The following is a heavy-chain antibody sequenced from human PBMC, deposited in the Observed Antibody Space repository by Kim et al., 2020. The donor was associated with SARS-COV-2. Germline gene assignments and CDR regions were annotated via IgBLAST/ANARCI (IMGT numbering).Heavy chain of an antibody. Sequence: GGSLRLSCAASGFTFSSYAMSWVRQAPGKGLDWVSSIGASGGSTYYADSVKGRFTISRDNSKNTLYLQMNSLRAEDTATYYCAKSHSSNLYYFDYWGQGTLVTVSS. D-gene: IGHD4-4*01. V-gene: IGHV3-23*01. CDR1: GFTFSSYA. CDR2: IGASGGST. J-gene: IGHJ4*02. CDR3: AKSHSSNLYYFDY.